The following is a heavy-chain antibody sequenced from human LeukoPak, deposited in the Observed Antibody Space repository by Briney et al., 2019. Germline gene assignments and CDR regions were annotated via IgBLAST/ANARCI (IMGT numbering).Heavy chain of an antibody. V-gene: IGHV1-2*02. CDR2: IIPNRGDT. J-gene: IGHJ4*02. Sequence: ASVKVSCKASGYTFTDYYMHWVRQAPGQGLEWIGWIIPNRGDTIFAQKFHGRVTMIKDTSISTAYMELSRLTSDDTAVYFCARCTAAAGTYPLDYWGQGTLVTVSS. CDR1: GYTFTDYY. CDR3: ARCTAAAGTYPLDY. D-gene: IGHD6-13*01.